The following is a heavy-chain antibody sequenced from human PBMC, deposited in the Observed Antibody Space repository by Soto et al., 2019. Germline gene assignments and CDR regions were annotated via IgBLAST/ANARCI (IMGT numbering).Heavy chain of an antibody. CDR3: AVVPAANGHYGMDV. D-gene: IGHD2-2*01. CDR1: GFTFSSYS. Sequence: GGSLRLSCAASGFTFSSYSMNWVRQAPGKGLEWVSYISSSSSTIYYADSVKGRFTISRDNAKNPLYLQMNSLRAEDTAVYYCAVVPAANGHYGMDVWGQGTTVTVS. J-gene: IGHJ6*02. CDR2: ISSSSSTI. V-gene: IGHV3-48*01.